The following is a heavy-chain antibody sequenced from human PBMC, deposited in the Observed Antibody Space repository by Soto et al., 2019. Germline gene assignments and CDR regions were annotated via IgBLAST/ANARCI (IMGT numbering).Heavy chain of an antibody. CDR3: AKATPSGIPPRLFDS. J-gene: IGHJ4*02. Sequence: GGSLRLSCAASGFTFSSYAMNWVRQAPGKGLEWVSTIDYTGGYSYYADSVKGRFTISRDNSQKTLYLQMNSLRAEETAVYYCAKATPSGIPPRLFDSWGQGTLVIVSS. CDR1: GFTFSSYA. D-gene: IGHD3-3*01. V-gene: IGHV3-23*01. CDR2: IDYTGGYS.